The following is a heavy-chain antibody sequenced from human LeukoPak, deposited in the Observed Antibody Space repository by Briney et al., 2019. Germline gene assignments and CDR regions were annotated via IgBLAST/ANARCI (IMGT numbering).Heavy chain of an antibody. CDR3: ARGYYYDSSGYFPRVTPIDY. J-gene: IGHJ4*02. Sequence: GASVKVSCKASGYTFTSYGISWVRQAPGQGLEWMGWISAYNGNTNYAQKLQGRVTMTTDTSTSTAYMELRSLRSEDTAVYYCARGYYYDSSGYFPRVTPIDYWGQGTLVTVSS. CDR2: ISAYNGNT. V-gene: IGHV1-18*01. CDR1: GYTFTSYG. D-gene: IGHD3-22*01.